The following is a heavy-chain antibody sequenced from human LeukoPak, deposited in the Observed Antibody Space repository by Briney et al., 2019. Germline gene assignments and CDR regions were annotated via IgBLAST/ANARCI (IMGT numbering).Heavy chain of an antibody. CDR2: ISTSGTYI. Sequence: GGSLRLSCAASGFTFSSYEMNWVRQAPGKGLEWVSYISTSGTYINYADSVKGRFTISRDNAEKSLYLQMNSLRVEDTAVYYCASGGSRSSRPFYWGQGTRVTVSS. D-gene: IGHD6-19*01. J-gene: IGHJ4*02. CDR3: ASGGSRSSRPFY. V-gene: IGHV3-48*03. CDR1: GFTFSSYE.